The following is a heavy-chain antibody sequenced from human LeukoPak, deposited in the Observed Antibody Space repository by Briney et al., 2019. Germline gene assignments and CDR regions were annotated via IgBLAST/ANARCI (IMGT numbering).Heavy chain of an antibody. Sequence: GGPLRLSSAASGLTCSFYWMSWVRQAPGKGLEWVANIKQDGSEKYYVDSVKGRFTISRDNAKNSLHLQMNSLRADDTAVYYCATEGYYFGSGNHHWGQGTLVTVSS. J-gene: IGHJ5*02. D-gene: IGHD3-10*01. CDR2: IKQDGSEK. CDR1: GLTCSFYW. V-gene: IGHV3-7*04. CDR3: ATEGYYFGSGNHH.